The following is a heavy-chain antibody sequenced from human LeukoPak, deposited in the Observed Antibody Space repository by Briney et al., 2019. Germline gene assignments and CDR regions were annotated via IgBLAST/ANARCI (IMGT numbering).Heavy chain of an antibody. CDR3: AREYSSSLFDY. J-gene: IGHJ4*02. V-gene: IGHV1-2*02. D-gene: IGHD6-13*01. CDR2: INGNTGET. CDR1: GYTFTGHY. Sequence: ASVKVSCKASGYTFTGHYVHWVRQAPGQGLEWMGWINGNTGETNYAQRFQGRVTMIRETSISTMYMELSRLRSDDTAVYYCAREYSSSLFDYWGQGTLVTVSS.